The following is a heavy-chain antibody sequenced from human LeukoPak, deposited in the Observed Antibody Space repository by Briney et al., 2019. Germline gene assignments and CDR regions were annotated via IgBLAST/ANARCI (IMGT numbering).Heavy chain of an antibody. CDR2: ITDSGGRT. CDR3: ASRDPCSGGTCYALGY. CDR1: GFTFSTHP. J-gene: IGHJ4*02. Sequence: GGSLRLSCAASGFTFSTHPMHWVRPAPGKGLEWVSGITDSGGRTYYADSVGGRFTISRDNSRNTLYLQMNSLRAEDTAIYYCASRDPCSGGTCYALGYWGQGTLVTVSS. V-gene: IGHV3-23*01. D-gene: IGHD2-15*01.